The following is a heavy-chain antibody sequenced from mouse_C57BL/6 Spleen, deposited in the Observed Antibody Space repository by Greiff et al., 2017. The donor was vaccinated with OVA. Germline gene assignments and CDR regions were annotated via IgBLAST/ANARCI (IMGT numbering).Heavy chain of an antibody. CDR2: ISYSGST. D-gene: IGHD3-2*02. CDR1: SDY. CDR3: ASSPDSSGYVWFAY. Sequence: EVHLVESGPGLAKPSQTLSLTSDYWNWIRKFPGNKLEYMGYISYSGSTYYNPSLKSRISITRDTSKNQYYLQLNSVTTEDTATYYCASSPDSSGYVWFAYWGQGTLVTVSA. J-gene: IGHJ3*01. V-gene: IGHV3-8*01.